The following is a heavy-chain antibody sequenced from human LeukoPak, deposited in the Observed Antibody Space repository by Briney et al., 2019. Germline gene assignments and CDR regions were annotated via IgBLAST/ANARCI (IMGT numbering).Heavy chain of an antibody. Sequence: SETLSPTCTVSGGSISSGDYYWSWIRQPPGKGLEWIGYIYYSGSTYYNPSLKSRVTISVDTSKNQFSLKLSSVTAADTAVYYCARAGYYDFWSGYFPDVWGKGTTVTVSS. D-gene: IGHD3-3*01. CDR3: ARAGYYDFWSGYFPDV. CDR1: GGSISSGDYY. V-gene: IGHV4-30-4*08. J-gene: IGHJ6*04. CDR2: IYYSGST.